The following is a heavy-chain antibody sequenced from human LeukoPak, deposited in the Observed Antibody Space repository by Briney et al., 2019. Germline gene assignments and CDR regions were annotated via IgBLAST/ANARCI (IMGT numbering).Heavy chain of an antibody. J-gene: IGHJ4*02. D-gene: IGHD3-22*01. CDR2: IYYSGST. CDR3: ARGTYYYDSSGYFFDY. Sequence: SETLSLTCTVSGGSISSYYWSWIRQPPGKGLEWIGYIYYSGSTDYNPSLKSRVTISVDTSKNQFSLKLSSVTAADTAVYYCARGTYYYDSSGYFFDYWGQGTLVTVSS. CDR1: GGSISSYY. V-gene: IGHV4-59*01.